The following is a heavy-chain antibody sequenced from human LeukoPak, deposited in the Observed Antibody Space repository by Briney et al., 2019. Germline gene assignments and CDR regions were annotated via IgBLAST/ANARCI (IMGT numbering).Heavy chain of an antibody. D-gene: IGHD1-14*01. CDR1: GYTFTSYY. J-gene: IGHJ6*02. CDR2: INPSGGST. V-gene: IGHV1-46*01. Sequence: GSSVKVSCKASGYTFTSYYMHWVRQAPGQGLEWMGIINPSGGSTSYAQKFQGRVTMTRDTSTSTVYMELSSLRSEDTAVYYCARFLLRPDDPYYYYYGMDVWGQGTTVTVSS. CDR3: ARFLLRPDDPYYYYYGMDV.